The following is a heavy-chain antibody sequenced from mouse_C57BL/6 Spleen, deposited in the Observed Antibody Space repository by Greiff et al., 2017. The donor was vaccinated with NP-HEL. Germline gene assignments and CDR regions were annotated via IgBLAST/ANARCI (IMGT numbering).Heavy chain of an antibody. CDR2: IYPGSGNT. CDR3: AREDYGSSWFAY. D-gene: IGHD1-1*01. J-gene: IGHJ3*01. CDR1: GYTFTDYY. V-gene: IGHV1-76*01. Sequence: QVQLKQSGAELVRPGASVKLSCKASGYTFTDYYINWVKQRPGQGLEWIARIYPGSGNTYYNEKFKGKATLTAEKSSSTAYMQLSSLTSEDSAVYFCAREDYGSSWFAYWGQGTLVTVSA.